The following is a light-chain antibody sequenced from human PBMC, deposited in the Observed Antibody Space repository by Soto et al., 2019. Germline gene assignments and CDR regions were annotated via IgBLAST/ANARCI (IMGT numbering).Light chain of an antibody. V-gene: IGKV3-15*01. Sequence: TVMTQSPATLSVSPGERATLSCRASQSVGSNLAWYQQKAGQAPRLLIYAASTRATGIPARFSGSGSGTEFTLTISSLQSEDFAVYYCQQYDDWPPLTFGGGTRVDIK. CDR2: AAS. CDR1: QSVGSN. CDR3: QQYDDWPPLT. J-gene: IGKJ4*01.